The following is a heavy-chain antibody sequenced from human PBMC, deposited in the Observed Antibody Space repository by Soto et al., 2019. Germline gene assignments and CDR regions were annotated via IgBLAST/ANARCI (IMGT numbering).Heavy chain of an antibody. Sequence: SETLSLTCTVSGGSISSISYYWGWIRQPPGKGLELIGSIYYSGSTYYNPSLKSRVTISVDTSKNQFSLKLSSVTAADTAVYYCATRTGSILNGYGMDXWGQGTSVTVS. V-gene: IGHV4-39*01. CDR3: ATRTGSILNGYGMDX. CDR1: GGSISSISYY. J-gene: IGHJ6*02. CDR2: IYYSGST. D-gene: IGHD3-9*01.